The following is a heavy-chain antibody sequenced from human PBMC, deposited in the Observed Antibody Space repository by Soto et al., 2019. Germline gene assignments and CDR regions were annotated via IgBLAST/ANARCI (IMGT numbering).Heavy chain of an antibody. J-gene: IGHJ5*02. V-gene: IGHV1-18*01. CDR3: ARDVRPYCSSTSCYPNWFDP. Sequence: QVQLVQSGAEVKKPGASVKVSCKASGYTFTSYGISWVRQAPGQGLEWMGWISAYNGNTNYAQKPQGRVTMTTDTSTSTAYMELRSLRSDDTAVYYCARDVRPYCSSTSCYPNWFDPWGQGTLVTVSS. D-gene: IGHD2-2*01. CDR1: GYTFTSYG. CDR2: ISAYNGNT.